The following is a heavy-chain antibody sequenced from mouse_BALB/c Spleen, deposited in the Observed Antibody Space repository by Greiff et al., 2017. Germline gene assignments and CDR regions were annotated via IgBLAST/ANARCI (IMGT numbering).Heavy chain of an antibody. V-gene: IGHV2-9*02. D-gene: IGHD2-4*01. CDR1: GFSLTSYG. J-gene: IGHJ3*01. CDR2: IWAGGST. CDR3: ARADYPLAY. Sequence: VQLKESGPGLVAPSQSLSITCTVSGFSLTSYGVHWVRQPPGKGLEWLGVIWAGGSTNYNSALMSRLSISKDNSKSQVFLKMNSLQTDDTAMYYCARADYPLAYWGQGTLVTVSA.